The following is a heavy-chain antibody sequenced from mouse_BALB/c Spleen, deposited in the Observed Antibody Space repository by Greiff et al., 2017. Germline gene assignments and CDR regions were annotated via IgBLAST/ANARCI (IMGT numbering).Heavy chain of an antibody. V-gene: IGHV1-4*02. J-gene: IGHJ3*01. CDR1: GYTFTSYT. D-gene: IGHD2-3*01. Sequence: QVQLKESAAELARPGASVKMSCKASGYTFTSYTMHWVKQRPGQGLEWIGYINPSSGYTEYNQKFKDKTTLTADKSSSTAYMQLSSLTSEDSAVYYCARGEGYYVAYWGQGTLVTVSA. CDR2: INPSSGYT. CDR3: ARGEGYYVAY.